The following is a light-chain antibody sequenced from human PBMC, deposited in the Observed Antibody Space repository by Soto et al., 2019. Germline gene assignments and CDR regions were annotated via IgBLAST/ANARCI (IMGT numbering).Light chain of an antibody. CDR2: GAS. CDR3: QQYGSSRT. Sequence: EIVMTQSPATLSVSPGERATLSCRASQSVSIDLAWYQQKPGQAPRLLIYGASTRATDVPDRFSGSGSGADFTLTISRLEPEDFAVYYCQQYGSSRTFGQGTKV. J-gene: IGKJ1*01. V-gene: IGKV3-20*01. CDR1: QSVSID.